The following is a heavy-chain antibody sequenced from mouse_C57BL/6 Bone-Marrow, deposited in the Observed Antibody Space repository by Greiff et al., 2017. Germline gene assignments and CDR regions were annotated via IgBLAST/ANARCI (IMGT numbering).Heavy chain of an antibody. CDR3: ARDRGNNGWFDV. V-gene: IGHV5-4*01. CDR1: GFTFSSYA. Sequence: EVQRVESGGGLVKPGGSLKLSCAASGFTFSSYAMSWVRQTPEKRLEWVATISDGGSYTYYPDNVKGRFTISRDNAKNNLYLQMSHLKSEDTAMYYCARDRGNNGWFDVWGTGTTVTVSA. CDR2: ISDGGSYT. D-gene: IGHD2-1*01. J-gene: IGHJ1*03.